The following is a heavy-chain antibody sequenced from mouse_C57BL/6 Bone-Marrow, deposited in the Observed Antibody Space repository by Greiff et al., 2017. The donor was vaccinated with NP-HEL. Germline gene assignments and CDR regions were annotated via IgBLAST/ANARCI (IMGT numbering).Heavy chain of an antibody. V-gene: IGHV1-54*01. CDR2: INPGSGGT. J-gene: IGHJ3*01. CDR1: GYAFTNYL. Sequence: QVHVKQSGAELVRPGTSVKVSCKASGYAFTNYLIEWVKQRPGQGLEWIGVINPGSGGTNYNEKFKGKATLTADKSSSTAYMQLSSLTSEDSAVYFCARSGYDYDRFAYWGQGTLVTVSA. CDR3: ARSGYDYDRFAY. D-gene: IGHD2-4*01.